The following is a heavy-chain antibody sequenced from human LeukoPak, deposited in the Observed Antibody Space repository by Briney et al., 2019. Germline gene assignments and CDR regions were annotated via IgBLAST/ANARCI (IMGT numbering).Heavy chain of an antibody. J-gene: IGHJ6*03. V-gene: IGHV4-59*01. D-gene: IGHD3-10*01. CDR1: GGSITNYY. Sequence: SETLSLTCTVSGGSITNYYWSWIRQPPGKGLEWIGFSYYNGNTNYNPSLKSRVTISVDMSKNQFSLSLRSVTAADTAVYYCARLTSTHYYGSGSYLRSSNYYFYYYMDVWGKGTTVTISS. CDR3: ARLTSTHYYGSGSYLRSSNYYFYYYMDV. CDR2: SYYNGNT.